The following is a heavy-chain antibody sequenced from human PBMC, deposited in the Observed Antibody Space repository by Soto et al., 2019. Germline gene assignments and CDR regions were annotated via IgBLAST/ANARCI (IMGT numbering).Heavy chain of an antibody. CDR2: IYYSGST. Sequence: PSETLSLTCTVSGGSISSSSYYWGWIRQPPGKGLEWIGSIYYSGSTYYNPSLKSRVTISVDTSKNQFSLKLSSVTAADTAVYYCARLRYFDWLFPRRKYYFDYWGQGTLVTVSS. CDR1: GGSISSSSYY. CDR3: ARLRYFDWLFPRRKYYFDY. V-gene: IGHV4-39*01. D-gene: IGHD3-9*01. J-gene: IGHJ4*02.